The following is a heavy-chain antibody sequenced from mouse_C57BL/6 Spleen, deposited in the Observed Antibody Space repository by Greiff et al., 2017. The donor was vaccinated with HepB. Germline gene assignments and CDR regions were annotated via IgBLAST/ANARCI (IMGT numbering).Heavy chain of an antibody. Sequence: QVQLQQPGAELVRPGSSVKLSCKASGYTFTSYWMHWVKQRPIQGLEWIGNIDPSDSETHYNQKFKDKATLTVDKSSSTAYMQLSSLTSEDSAVYYCAREAGSNYHRYWYFDVWGTGTTVTVSS. D-gene: IGHD2-5*01. CDR2: IDPSDSET. V-gene: IGHV1-52*01. J-gene: IGHJ1*03. CDR3: AREAGSNYHRYWYFDV. CDR1: GYTFTSYW.